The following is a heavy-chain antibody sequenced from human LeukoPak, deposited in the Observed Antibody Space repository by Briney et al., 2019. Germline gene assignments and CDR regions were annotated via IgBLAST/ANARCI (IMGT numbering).Heavy chain of an antibody. D-gene: IGHD3-10*01. Sequence: GGSLRLSCAASGFTFNSYAMHWVRQAPGKGLEWVAVISYDGSNKYYADSVKGRFTISRDNSKNTLYLQMNSLRAEDTAVYYCARDTEVADGSGSYYNFDYWGQGTLVTVSS. CDR1: GFTFNSYA. V-gene: IGHV3-30-3*01. CDR3: ARDTEVADGSGSYYNFDY. J-gene: IGHJ4*02. CDR2: ISYDGSNK.